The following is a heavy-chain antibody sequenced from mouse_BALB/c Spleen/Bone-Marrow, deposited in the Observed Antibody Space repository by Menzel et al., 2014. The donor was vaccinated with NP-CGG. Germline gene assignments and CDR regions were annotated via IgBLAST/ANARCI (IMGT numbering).Heavy chain of an antibody. D-gene: IGHD4-1*01. CDR1: GFSLASYG. CDR3: VRKGRTGYFDY. V-gene: IGHV2-2-2*01. J-gene: IGHJ2*01. CDR2: IWSGGST. Sequence: QVQLQQSGPGLVQPSQRLSIPCTVSGFSLASYGVHWVRQSPGKGLEWLGVIWSGGSTDYNAAFISRLSISKDNSKSQVFFKMNSLQADDTAIYYCVRKGRTGYFDYWGQGTTLTVSS.